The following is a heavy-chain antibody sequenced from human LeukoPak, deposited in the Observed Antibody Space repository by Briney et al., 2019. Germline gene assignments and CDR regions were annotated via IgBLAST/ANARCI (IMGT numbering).Heavy chain of an antibody. CDR3: ASGSIVGVLWG. V-gene: IGHV4-59*01. J-gene: IGHJ4*02. Sequence: SETLSLTCTLSGDSISSFYWTWIRQPPGKGLEWIGYIYYSGSTNYNPSLKSRVTMSVDTSKNQLSLKLSSVTAADTAVYYCASGSIVGVLWGWGQGTLVTVSS. D-gene: IGHD1-26*01. CDR1: GDSISSFY. CDR2: IYYSGST.